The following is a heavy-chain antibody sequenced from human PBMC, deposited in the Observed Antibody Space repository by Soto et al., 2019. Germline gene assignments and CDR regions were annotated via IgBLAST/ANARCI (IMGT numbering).Heavy chain of an antibody. J-gene: IGHJ6*02. Sequence: PSETRSLTCTVSGGSIRSMSNHYCSWFRLPPGKGLEWIGYMSYSGFTRYNPSLKSRVIISMASSKNQFSLNLTSVTAADTAVYYCAKQGFGVLHGLVDVWGQGTTVTVS. CDR2: MSYSGFT. CDR3: AKQGFGVLHGLVDV. D-gene: IGHD3-10*01. CDR1: GGSIRSMSNHY. V-gene: IGHV4-61*05.